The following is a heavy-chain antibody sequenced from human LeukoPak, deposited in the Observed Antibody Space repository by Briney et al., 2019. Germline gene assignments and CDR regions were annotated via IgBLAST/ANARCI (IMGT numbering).Heavy chain of an antibody. CDR2: ISKSGDIT. CDR1: GFTLSKYG. J-gene: IGHJ4*02. Sequence: GGSLRLSCVASGFTLSKYGMKWVRHAPGKGLEYDSGISKSGDITHYVDSVKGGFTISRDNSKNTLYFQMNSLREEDAALYYCATEGFYYWGRGTLVTVSS. CDR3: ATEGFYY. V-gene: IGHV3-23*01.